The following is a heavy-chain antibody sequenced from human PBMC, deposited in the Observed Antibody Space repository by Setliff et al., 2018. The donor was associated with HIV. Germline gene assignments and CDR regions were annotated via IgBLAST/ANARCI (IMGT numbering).Heavy chain of an antibody. CDR3: TRELNGHTSSHYYFGMDV. J-gene: IGHJ6*02. CDR1: GYTFNNYG. Sequence: GASVKVSCKASGYTFNNYGISWVRQAPGQGLEWMGWINTHSGYTNYAQNVQGRVTVTMDTSTSTAYMELRSLKSDDTAVYYCTRELNGHTSSHYYFGMDVWGQGTTVTVSS. D-gene: IGHD6-6*01. V-gene: IGHV1-18*01. CDR2: INTHSGYT.